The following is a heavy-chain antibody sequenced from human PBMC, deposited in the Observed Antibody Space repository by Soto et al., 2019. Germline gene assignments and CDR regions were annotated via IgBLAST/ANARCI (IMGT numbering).Heavy chain of an antibody. J-gene: IGHJ4*02. D-gene: IGHD6-19*01. Sequence: VWSLRLSFVDPKFTFSHYELKWVRQAPGKGLEWVSYISSSGNTIFYSDSVKGRLTISRDNAKNSLYLQMNSLRAEDTAVYYCAREDSVAVDVLDYWGQGTLVTVSS. CDR3: AREDSVAVDVLDY. CDR1: KFTFSHYE. V-gene: IGHV3-48*03. CDR2: ISSSGNTI.